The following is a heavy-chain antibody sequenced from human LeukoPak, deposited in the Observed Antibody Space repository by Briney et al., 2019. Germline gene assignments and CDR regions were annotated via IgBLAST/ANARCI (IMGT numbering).Heavy chain of an antibody. CDR3: VREPYCSGGSCYTSGFDC. V-gene: IGHV3-74*01. CDR2: IKNDGSRT. D-gene: IGHD2-15*01. J-gene: IGHJ4*02. Sequence: GGSLRLSCAAAGFTFSSYWMHWVRQAPGKGLVWVSRIKNDGSRTTYADAVKGRFTISRDNAKNTLYLQMNSLSADDTAVYYCVREPYCSGGSCYTSGFDCWGQGTLVTVSS. CDR1: GFTFSSYW.